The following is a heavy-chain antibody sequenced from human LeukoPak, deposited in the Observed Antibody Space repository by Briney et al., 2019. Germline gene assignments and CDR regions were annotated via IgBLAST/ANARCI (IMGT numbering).Heavy chain of an antibody. V-gene: IGHV1-8*01. CDR1: GYTFTSYD. CDR2: MNPNSGNT. D-gene: IGHD2-15*01. Sequence: ASVKVSCKASGYTFTSYDINWVRQATGQGLEWMGWMNPNSGNTGYAQKFQGGVTMTRNTSMSTAYMELSSLRSEDTAVYYCARTLSCSGGSCYSPFDYWGQGTLVTVSS. J-gene: IGHJ4*02. CDR3: ARTLSCSGGSCYSPFDY.